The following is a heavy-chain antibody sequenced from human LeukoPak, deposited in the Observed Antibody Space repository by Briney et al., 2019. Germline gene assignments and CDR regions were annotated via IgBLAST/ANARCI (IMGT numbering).Heavy chain of an antibody. CDR2: IYYSGST. Sequence: PSETLSLTCTVSGGSISSYYWSWIRQPPGKGLEWIGYIYYSGSTNYNPSLKSRVTISVDTSKNQFSLKLSSVTAEDTAVYYCARGKITYGDPYYFDYWGQGTLVTVSS. CDR3: ARGKITYGDPYYFDY. V-gene: IGHV4-59*01. D-gene: IGHD4-17*01. CDR1: GGSISSYY. J-gene: IGHJ4*02.